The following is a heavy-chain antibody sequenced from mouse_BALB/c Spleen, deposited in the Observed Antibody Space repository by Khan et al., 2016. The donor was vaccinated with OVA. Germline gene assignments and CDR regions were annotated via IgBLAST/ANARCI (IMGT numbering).Heavy chain of an antibody. CDR2: ISYSGNT. V-gene: IGHV3-2*02. CDR3: ARKDYYDYDPFPY. CDR1: GYSITSEYT. J-gene: IGHJ3*01. D-gene: IGHD2-4*01. Sequence: EVQLVESGPGLVKPSQSLSLTCTVTGYSITSEYTWNWIRQFPGNKLEWMGFISYSGNTSYNPSLKSRISITRDTSTNQFFLQLNSVTSEDTATYYCARKDYYDYDPFPYWGQGTLVTVSA.